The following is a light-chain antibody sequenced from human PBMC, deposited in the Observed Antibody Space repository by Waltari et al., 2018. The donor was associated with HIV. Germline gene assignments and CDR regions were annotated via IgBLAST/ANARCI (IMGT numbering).Light chain of an antibody. CDR3: QHRSSWPPT. Sequence: EIVLTQSPATLSLSPGPRATLSCRASQSIYVNLGWYKHKPCQPPRLIVYDSSKRVTDIPARFSGSGSGANFTLTISSLEPEDFAVYYCQHRSSWPPTFGGGTRIEI. CDR1: QSIYVN. V-gene: IGKV3-11*01. CDR2: DSS. J-gene: IGKJ4*01.